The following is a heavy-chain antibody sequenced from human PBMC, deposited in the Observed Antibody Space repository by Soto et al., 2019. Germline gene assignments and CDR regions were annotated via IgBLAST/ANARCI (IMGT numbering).Heavy chain of an antibody. CDR3: AKVVTTVVRGASSDY. CDR1: GFTFSSYA. Sequence: EVHLLESGGGLVQPGGSLRLSCAASGFTFSSYAMSWVRQAPGKGLEWVSAISGSGGSTYYADSVKGRFTISRDNSKNTLYLQMSSLRVEDTAVSYCAKVVTTVVRGASSDYWGQGTLVTVSS. D-gene: IGHD3-10*01. CDR2: ISGSGGST. J-gene: IGHJ4*02. V-gene: IGHV3-23*01.